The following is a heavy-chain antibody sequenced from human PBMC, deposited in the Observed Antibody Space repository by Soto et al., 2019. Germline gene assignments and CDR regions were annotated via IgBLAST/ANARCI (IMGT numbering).Heavy chain of an antibody. CDR2: ISWDGGST. CDR3: AKEYYYGSAQMSGGMDV. J-gene: IGHJ6*02. CDR1: GFTFDDYT. D-gene: IGHD3-10*01. Sequence: GGSLRLSCAASGFTFDDYTMHWVRQAPGKGLEWVSLISWDGGSTYYADSVKGRFTISRDNSKNSLYLQMNSLRTEDNALYYCAKEYYYGSAQMSGGMDVWSQGTTVTVSS. V-gene: IGHV3-43*01.